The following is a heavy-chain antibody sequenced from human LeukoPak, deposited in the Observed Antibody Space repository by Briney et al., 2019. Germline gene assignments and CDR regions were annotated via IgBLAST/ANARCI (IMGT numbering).Heavy chain of an antibody. D-gene: IGHD3-22*01. CDR3: ARLKSNYYDSSGYYDY. Sequence: ASVKVFCKASGFTFTTYGISWVRQAPGQGLEWMGWISAYNGNTNYAQKLQGRVTMATETSTSTAYMQLRSLRSDDTAVYYCARLKSNYYDSSGYYDYWGQGTLVTVSS. V-gene: IGHV1-18*01. CDR2: ISAYNGNT. CDR1: GFTFTTYG. J-gene: IGHJ4*02.